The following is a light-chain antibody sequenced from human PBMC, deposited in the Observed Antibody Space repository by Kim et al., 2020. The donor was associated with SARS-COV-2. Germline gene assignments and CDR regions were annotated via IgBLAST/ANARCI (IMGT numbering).Light chain of an antibody. CDR3: LQHNTYPIT. CDR1: QAIRND. V-gene: IGKV1-17*01. Sequence: AAVGDRVTIPCRASQAIRNDLGWYQQNPGRAPKRLIYGASSLQSGVPSRFSGSGSGTEFTLTISSLQPEDFATYFCLQHNTYPITFGQVTRLEIK. CDR2: GAS. J-gene: IGKJ5*01.